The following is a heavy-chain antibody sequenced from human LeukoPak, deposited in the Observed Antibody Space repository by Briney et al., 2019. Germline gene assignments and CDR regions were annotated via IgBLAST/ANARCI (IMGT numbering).Heavy chain of an antibody. Sequence: GGSLRLSCAVSGFTFSGFWMSWSRQAPGKGLEWVASINSDGSEGYYADVVKGRFTISRDNAKNLLYLQINSLRAEDTAVYYCARSSYSSSSSVWGQGTMVTVSS. CDR3: ARSSYSSSSSV. CDR2: INSDGSEG. J-gene: IGHJ3*01. V-gene: IGHV3-7*03. D-gene: IGHD6-6*01. CDR1: GFTFSGFW.